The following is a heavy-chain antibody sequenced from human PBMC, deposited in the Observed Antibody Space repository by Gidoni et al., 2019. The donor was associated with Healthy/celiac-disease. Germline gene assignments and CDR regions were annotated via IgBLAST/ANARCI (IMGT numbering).Heavy chain of an antibody. Sequence: QITLKESGPTLVKPTQTLTLTCTFSGFSLSTSGVGVGWIRQPPGKALEWLALIYWDDDKRYSPSLKSRLTITKDTSKNQVVLTMTNMDPVDTATYYCAVSLYCSGGSCYGLDYWGQGTLVTVSS. CDR2: IYWDDDK. J-gene: IGHJ4*02. V-gene: IGHV2-5*02. CDR1: GFSLSTSGVG. D-gene: IGHD2-15*01. CDR3: AVSLYCSGGSCYGLDY.